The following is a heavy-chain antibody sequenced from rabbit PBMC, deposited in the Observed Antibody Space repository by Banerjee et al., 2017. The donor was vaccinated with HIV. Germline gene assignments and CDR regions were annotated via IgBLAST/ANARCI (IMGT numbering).Heavy chain of an antibody. CDR3: ARGLVAGVLDL. Sequence: QSLEESGGELAKPGASLTLTCTASGFSFSSGYDMCWVRQAPGKGLEWIGCIYPPYGATDYASWVNGRLTISLDNAQNTVFLQMTSLTAADTATYFCARGLVAGVLDLWGQGTLVTVS. D-gene: IGHD3-3*01. J-gene: IGHJ4*01. V-gene: IGHV1S40*01. CDR1: GFSFSSGYD. CDR2: IYPPYGAT.